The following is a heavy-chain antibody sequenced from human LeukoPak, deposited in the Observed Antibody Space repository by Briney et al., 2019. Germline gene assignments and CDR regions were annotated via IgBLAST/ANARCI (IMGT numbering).Heavy chain of an antibody. Sequence: PSETLSLTCAVYGGSFSGYYWSWIRQPPGKGLEWIGEIHDDGGFHCNPLLKGRVAMSMDRSQNQFSLRLSSVTAADTAVYYCARDLGYQLLYWGQGIQVTVSS. CDR3: ARDLGYQLLY. V-gene: IGHV4-34*01. D-gene: IGHD2-2*01. J-gene: IGHJ4*02. CDR2: IHDDGGF. CDR1: GGSFSGYY.